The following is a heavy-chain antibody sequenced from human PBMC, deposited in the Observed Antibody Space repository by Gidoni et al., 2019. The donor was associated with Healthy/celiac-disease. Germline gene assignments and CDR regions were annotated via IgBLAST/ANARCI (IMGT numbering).Heavy chain of an antibody. CDR1: GCTFSTYG. CDR2: IWYDGSNK. V-gene: IGHV3-33*01. Sequence: QVQLVESGGGVVQPGRSLRLSWAASGCTFSTYGMHWVRQDPGKGLEWVAVIWYDGSNKYYADAVKGRFTISRDNSKNTLYLQMNSLSAEDTAVYYCARDLMTTAYYYYGMDVWGQGTTVTVS. J-gene: IGHJ6*02. D-gene: IGHD4-4*01. CDR3: ARDLMTTAYYYYGMDV.